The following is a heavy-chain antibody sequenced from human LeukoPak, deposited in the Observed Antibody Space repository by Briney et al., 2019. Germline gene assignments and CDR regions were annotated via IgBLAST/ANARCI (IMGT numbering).Heavy chain of an antibody. CDR1: GFTFSDHF. J-gene: IGHJ4*02. Sequence: GGSLRLSCAASGFTFSDHFLDWVRQAPGKGLEWVGRTRNKVNSYITEYAASVKGRFTISRDDSKNSPYLQMSSLKTDDTAMYYCASIRGTFGYWGQGTLVTVSS. CDR2: TRNKVNSYIT. V-gene: IGHV3-72*01. D-gene: IGHD1-26*01. CDR3: ASIRGTFGY.